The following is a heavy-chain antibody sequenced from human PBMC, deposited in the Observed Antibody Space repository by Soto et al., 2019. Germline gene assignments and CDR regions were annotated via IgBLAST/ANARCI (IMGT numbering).Heavy chain of an antibody. CDR1: GGSISSGGYS. V-gene: IGHV4-30-2*01. Sequence: SETLSLTCAVSGGSISSGGYSWSWIRQPPGKGLEWIGYIYHSGSTYYNPSLKSRVTISVDRSKNQFSLKLSSVTAADTAVYYCARYSSGWYLHVGGGAFDIWGQGTMVTVSS. D-gene: IGHD6-19*01. CDR3: ARYSSGWYLHVGGGAFDI. CDR2: IYHSGST. J-gene: IGHJ3*02.